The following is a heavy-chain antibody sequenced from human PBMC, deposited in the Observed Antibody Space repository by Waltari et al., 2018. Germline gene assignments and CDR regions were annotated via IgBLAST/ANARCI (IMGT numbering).Heavy chain of an antibody. J-gene: IGHJ6*02. V-gene: IGHV4-59*11. CDR2: IYYSGST. CDR1: GGSIRSPY. Sequence: QVQLQESGPGLVKPSETLSLTCTVSGGSIRSPYWSWIRQPPGKGLEWIGYIYYSGSTNYNPALKSRVTISVDTSKNQFSLKLSSVTAADTAVYYCARDVGKEDDYYYGMDVWGQGTTVTVSS. D-gene: IGHD1-26*01. CDR3: ARDVGKEDDYYYGMDV.